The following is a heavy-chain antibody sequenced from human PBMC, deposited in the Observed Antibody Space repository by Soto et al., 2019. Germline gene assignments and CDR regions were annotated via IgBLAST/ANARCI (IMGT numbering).Heavy chain of an antibody. D-gene: IGHD3-10*01. CDR2: ISAYNGNT. Sequence: QVQLVQSGAEVKNPGASVKVSCKASGYTFTTYGISWVRQAPGQGLEWMGWISAYNGNTNYAQKLQGRVTMTTDTSQSTAYMEVRNLRSDDKAVYYCARYDCYGLGSPDGMDVWGQGTTVTVSS. J-gene: IGHJ6*02. CDR3: ARYDCYGLGSPDGMDV. CDR1: GYTFTTYG. V-gene: IGHV1-18*01.